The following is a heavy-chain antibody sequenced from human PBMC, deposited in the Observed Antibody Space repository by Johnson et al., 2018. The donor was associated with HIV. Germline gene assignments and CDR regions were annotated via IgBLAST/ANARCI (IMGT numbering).Heavy chain of an antibody. D-gene: IGHD2-8*02. CDR1: GFTVSNNY. V-gene: IGHV3-66*03. CDR2: IYSGGST. J-gene: IGHJ3*01. Sequence: VQLVESGGTLIQPGGSLRLSCAASGFTVSNNYMSWVRQAPGKGLEWVSVIYSGGSTYYADSVKGRFTISRDNSKNTLSLQMNSRSAEATAVYYCARDGRDLVTRGGFYFWGPGTVVTVSS. CDR3: ARDGRDLVTRGGFYF.